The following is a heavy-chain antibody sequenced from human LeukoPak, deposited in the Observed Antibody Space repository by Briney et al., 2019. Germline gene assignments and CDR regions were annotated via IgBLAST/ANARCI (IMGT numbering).Heavy chain of an antibody. D-gene: IGHD1-26*01. J-gene: IGHJ4*02. CDR3: ARSRGSYYRPFDY. Sequence: GGSLRLSCAASGFTFSSYNMNWVRQAPGPGLEWVSSISSSSSYIYYADSVKGRFTISRDNAKNSLYLQMNSLRAEDTAVYYCARSRGSYYRPFDYWGQGTLVTVSS. CDR1: GFTFSSYN. CDR2: ISSSSSYI. V-gene: IGHV3-21*01.